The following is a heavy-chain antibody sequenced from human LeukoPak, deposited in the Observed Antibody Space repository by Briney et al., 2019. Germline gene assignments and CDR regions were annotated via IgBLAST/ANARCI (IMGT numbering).Heavy chain of an antibody. D-gene: IGHD2-2*01. CDR3: AKLGCTGTICYANY. J-gene: IGHJ4*02. CDR1: GFTFSTYA. CDR2: ISGGGDST. V-gene: IGHV3-23*01. Sequence: GGSLSLSCAASGFTFSTYAMTWVRQPPGKGLEWASVISGGGDSTDYADSMKGRFTISRDNSKNTLYLQMNSLRAEDTALYYCAKLGCTGTICYANYWGQGTLVTASS.